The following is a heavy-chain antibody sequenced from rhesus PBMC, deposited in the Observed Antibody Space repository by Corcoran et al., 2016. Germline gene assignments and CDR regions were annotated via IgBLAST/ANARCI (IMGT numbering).Heavy chain of an antibody. D-gene: IGHD1-7*02. V-gene: IGHV3-136*01. CDR2: LIYTGKPI. CDR1: GFTFSSFD. Sequence: EVQLVESGGGLVQPGGSLRLSCVASGFTFSSFDMSWVRQAPGKGLEWVSYLIYTGKPIYDPDTVKVRFTISRDNAKNSLSLQMSSLRAEDTAVYYCTREPLFITGTTYRFFDYWGQGVLVTVSS. CDR3: TREPLFITGTTYRFFDY. J-gene: IGHJ4*01.